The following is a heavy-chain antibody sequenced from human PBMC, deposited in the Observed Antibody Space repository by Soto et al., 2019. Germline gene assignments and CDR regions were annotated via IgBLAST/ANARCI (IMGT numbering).Heavy chain of an antibody. D-gene: IGHD7-27*01. Sequence: PGGSLRLSCAVSGFTVSNNYMSWVRQAPEKGLEWISVIYSGGDTYYANSVKGRFTISRDNSKNTLYLQMGSLRAEDMAVYYCARALGYAFDIWGQGTMVTVSS. CDR2: IYSGGDT. V-gene: IGHV3-66*01. CDR3: ARALGYAFDI. CDR1: GFTVSNNY. J-gene: IGHJ3*02.